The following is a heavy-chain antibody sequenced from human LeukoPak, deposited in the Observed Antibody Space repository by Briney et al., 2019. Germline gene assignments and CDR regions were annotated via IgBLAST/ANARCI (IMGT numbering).Heavy chain of an antibody. Sequence: GASLQISCKGSGYSFTSYWIGWVRQMPGKGLEGMGIIYPGNCDTRYSPSFKGQVTISADKSISTAYLQWSSLKAADTAMYYCARRPPGLPEYYFDYGGRGTLVTVSS. CDR2: IYPGNCDT. V-gene: IGHV5-51*01. J-gene: IGHJ4*02. CDR3: ARRPPGLPEYYFDY. CDR1: GYSFTSYW. D-gene: IGHD5-12*01.